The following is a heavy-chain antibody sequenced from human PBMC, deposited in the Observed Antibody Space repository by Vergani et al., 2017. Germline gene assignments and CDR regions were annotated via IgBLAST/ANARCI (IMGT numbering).Heavy chain of an antibody. CDR1: GGTFSSYA. CDR3: ASTYYYDSSGYYYDRARYYYYYGMDV. D-gene: IGHD3-22*01. V-gene: IGHV1-69*12. J-gene: IGHJ6*02. Sequence: QVQLVQSGAEVKKPGSSVKVSCKASGGTFSSYAISWVRQAPGQGLEWMGGIIPIFGTANYAQKFQGRVTITADESTSTAYMELSSLRSEDTAVYYCASTYYYDSSGYYYDRARYYYYYGMDVWGQ. CDR2: IIPIFGTA.